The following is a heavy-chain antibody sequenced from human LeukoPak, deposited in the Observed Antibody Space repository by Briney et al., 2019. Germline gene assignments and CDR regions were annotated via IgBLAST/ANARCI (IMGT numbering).Heavy chain of an antibody. Sequence: GGSLRLSCKASGFTFINAYMTWVRQAPGKGLEWVGRIQTKTDGGAADYAAPVKGRFTISRDDSQNTVYLQMNSLTIEDTGVYYCTRPLGSIDIFDYWGQGALVSVSS. CDR2: IQTKTDGGAA. D-gene: IGHD3-9*01. CDR3: TRPLGSIDIFDY. V-gene: IGHV3-15*01. CDR1: GFTFINAY. J-gene: IGHJ4*02.